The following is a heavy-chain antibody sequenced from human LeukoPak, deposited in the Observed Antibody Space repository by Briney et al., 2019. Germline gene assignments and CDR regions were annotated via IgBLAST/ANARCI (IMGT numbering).Heavy chain of an antibody. Sequence: PGGSLRLSCEASGFTFSSYWMTWVRQAPGKGLEWVASINHNGNVNYYVDSVKGRFTISRDNAKNSLYLRMSNLRAEDTAVYFCARGGGLDVWGQGATVTVSS. CDR1: GFTFSSYW. V-gene: IGHV3-7*03. CDR2: INHNGNVN. D-gene: IGHD3-16*01. CDR3: ARGGGLDV. J-gene: IGHJ6*02.